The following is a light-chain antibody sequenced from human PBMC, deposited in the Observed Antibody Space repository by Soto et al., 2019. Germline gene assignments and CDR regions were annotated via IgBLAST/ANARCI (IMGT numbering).Light chain of an antibody. CDR3: QQYGTSPRT. V-gene: IGKV3-20*01. CDR1: QSVRSSY. Sequence: EIVLTQSPGTLSLSPGERATLSCRASQSVRSSYLAWYQQKLGQAPRLLIYGVSNRATGIPDRFSGSGYGTDFTLTISRLESEEFAVYYCQQYGTSPRTFVQGTKVEIK. CDR2: GVS. J-gene: IGKJ1*01.